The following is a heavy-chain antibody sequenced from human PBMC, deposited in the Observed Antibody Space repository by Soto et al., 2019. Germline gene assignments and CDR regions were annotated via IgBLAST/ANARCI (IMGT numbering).Heavy chain of an antibody. CDR2: ISWNSGSI. CDR3: PAPGSTIQH. Sequence: GGSLRLSCAASGFTFDDYAMHWVRQAPGKGLEWVSGISWNSGSIGYADSVKGRFTISRDNSKNTLYLQMNSLRAEDTAVYYCPAPGSTIQHWGQGTLVTVSS. J-gene: IGHJ1*01. V-gene: IGHV3-9*01. CDR1: GFTFDDYA.